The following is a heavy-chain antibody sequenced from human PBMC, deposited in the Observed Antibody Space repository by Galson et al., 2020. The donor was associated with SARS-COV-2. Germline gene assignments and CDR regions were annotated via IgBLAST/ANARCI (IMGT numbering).Heavy chain of an antibody. CDR2: ITQGGTI. D-gene: IGHD3-16*01. CDR3: TTDWGNGTYIRGFHL. CDR1: GFPFSAAW. Sequence: GGSLRLSCAVSGFPFSAAWMSWVRQAPGKGLEWVGRITQGGTIDFAAPVKGRFSISRDNSRNTVSLHMNSLNSEDTALYFCTTDWGNGTYIRGFHLWGQGTMVTVSS. V-gene: IGHV3-15*05. J-gene: IGHJ3*01.